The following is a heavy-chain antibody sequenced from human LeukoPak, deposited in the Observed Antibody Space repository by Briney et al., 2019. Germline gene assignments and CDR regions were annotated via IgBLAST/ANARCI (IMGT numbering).Heavy chain of an antibody. CDR1: GSTFSSSA. CDR3: ARWANDYGAKSSYYFDY. V-gene: IGHV1-69*06. D-gene: IGHD4-23*01. J-gene: IGHJ4*02. CDR2: IIPVFGTA. Sequence: GASVKASCKASGSTFSSSAISWVRQAPGQGLEWMGRIIPVFGTANYAQKFQGRITITADRSTSTAYMELSSLRSEDTAVYFCARWANDYGAKSSYYFDYWGQGTLVTVSS.